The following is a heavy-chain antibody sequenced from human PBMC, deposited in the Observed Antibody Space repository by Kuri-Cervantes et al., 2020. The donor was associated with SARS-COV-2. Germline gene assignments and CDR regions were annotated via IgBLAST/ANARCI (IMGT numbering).Heavy chain of an antibody. CDR3: ARDHGYCSSTSCYFDY. J-gene: IGHJ4*02. D-gene: IGHD2-2*01. CDR2: ISSSSSTI. Sequence: GESLKISCAASGFTFSSYSMNWVRQAPGKGLEWVSYISSSSSTIYYADFVKGRFTISRDNAKNSLYLQMNSLRAEDTAVYYCARDHGYCSSTSCYFDYWGQGTLVTVSS. CDR1: GFTFSSYS. V-gene: IGHV3-48*01.